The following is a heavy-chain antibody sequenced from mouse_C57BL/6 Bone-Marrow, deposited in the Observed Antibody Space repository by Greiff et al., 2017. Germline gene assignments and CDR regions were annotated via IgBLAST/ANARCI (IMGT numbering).Heavy chain of an antibody. V-gene: IGHV5-6*01. CDR3: ARPYYYGSSLYFDY. CDR2: ISSGGSYT. Sequence: VESGGDLVKPGGSLKLSCAASGFTFSSYGMSWVRQTPDKRLEWVATISSGGSYTYYPDSVKGRFTISRDNAKNTLYLQMSSLKSEDTAMYYCARPYYYGSSLYFDYGGQGTTLTVSS. CDR1: GFTFSSYG. J-gene: IGHJ2*01. D-gene: IGHD1-1*01.